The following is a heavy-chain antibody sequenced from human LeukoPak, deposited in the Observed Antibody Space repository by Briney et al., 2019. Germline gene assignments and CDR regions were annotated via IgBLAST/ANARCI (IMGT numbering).Heavy chain of an antibody. CDR3: AKVSGGGLYYDGMDV. V-gene: IGHV3-23*01. CDR2: ISGSGGTT. CDR1: GLTFSSYG. J-gene: IGHJ6*02. Sequence: GGSLRLSCVVSGLTFSSYGMNWVRQAPGKGLEWVSVISGSGGTTYYADSVKGRFTISRDSSKNTLYLQMNSLRAEDTAVYYCAKVSGGGLYYDGMDVWGQGTTVTVSS. D-gene: IGHD1-14*01.